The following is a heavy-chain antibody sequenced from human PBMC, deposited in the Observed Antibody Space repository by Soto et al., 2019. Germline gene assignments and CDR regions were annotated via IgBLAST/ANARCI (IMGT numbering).Heavy chain of an antibody. V-gene: IGHV1-69*08. CDR2: IIPILGIA. Sequence: QVQLVQSGAEVKKPGSSVKVSCKASGGTFSSYTISWVRQAPGQGLEWMGRIIPILGIANYAQKLQGRVTIPADKSTNKAYMELSILRSEDTAVYYCARDYYDSRGYLTQHWGQGTLVTVSS. CDR1: GGTFSSYT. CDR3: ARDYYDSRGYLTQH. J-gene: IGHJ1*01. D-gene: IGHD3-22*01.